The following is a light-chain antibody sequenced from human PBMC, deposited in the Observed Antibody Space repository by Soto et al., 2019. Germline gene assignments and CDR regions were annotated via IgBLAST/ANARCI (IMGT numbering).Light chain of an antibody. J-gene: IGLJ1*01. CDR3: SSYTSSSTYV. Sequence: QSALTQPASVSGSPGQSITISCTGTSSDVGGYNYVSWYQQHPGKAPKLMIYEVSNRPSGVSNRFSGSKSCNTASLTISGLQAEDEADYYCSSYTSSSTYVFGPGTKVTVL. V-gene: IGLV2-14*01. CDR1: SSDVGGYNY. CDR2: EVS.